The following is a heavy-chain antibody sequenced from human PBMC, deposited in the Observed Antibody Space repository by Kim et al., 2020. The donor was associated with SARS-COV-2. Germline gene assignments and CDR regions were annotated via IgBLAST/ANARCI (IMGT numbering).Heavy chain of an antibody. Sequence: DSVKGRFTISRDNSKNTLYLQMNSLRAEDTAVYYCAKDLDYGGLLDAFDIWGQGTMVTVSS. V-gene: IGHV3-23*01. CDR3: AKDLDYGGLLDAFDI. D-gene: IGHD4-17*01. J-gene: IGHJ3*02.